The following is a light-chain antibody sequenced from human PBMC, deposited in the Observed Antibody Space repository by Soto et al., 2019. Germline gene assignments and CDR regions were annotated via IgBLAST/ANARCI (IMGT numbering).Light chain of an antibody. CDR2: DAS. J-gene: IGKJ1*01. V-gene: IGKV3-11*01. CDR1: QSVSTY. CDR3: QQRSNWPPTWT. Sequence: EIVLTQSPATLSLSPGERATLSCRASQSVSTYLAWYQQKPDQAPRLLIYDASTRATGIPARFSGSGSGTDFTLTISSLEPEDFAVYYCQQRSNWPPTWTFGQGTKVEIK.